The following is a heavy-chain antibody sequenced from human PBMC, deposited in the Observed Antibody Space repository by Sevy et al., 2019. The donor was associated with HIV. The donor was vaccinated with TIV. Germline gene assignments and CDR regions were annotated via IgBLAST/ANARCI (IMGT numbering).Heavy chain of an antibody. CDR2: ISPHNGDT. J-gene: IGHJ5*02. V-gene: IGHV1-18*01. CDR3: ARAYCSGGRCYSLAS. Sequence: ASVKVSCKVSGYTFNTYRIHWVRQAPGQGLEWMGWISPHNGDTNYAQRLQGRVTRLTDTSSSTAYMELKGLRSDDTAVYYCARAYCSGGRCYSLASWGQGTLVTVSS. D-gene: IGHD2-15*01. CDR1: GYTFNTYR.